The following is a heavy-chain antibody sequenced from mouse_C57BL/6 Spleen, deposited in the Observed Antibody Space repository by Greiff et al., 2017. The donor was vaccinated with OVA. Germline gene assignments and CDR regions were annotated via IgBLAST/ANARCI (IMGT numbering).Heavy chain of an antibody. CDR1: GYTFTGYW. Sequence: VMLVESGAELMKPGASVKLSCKATGYTFTGYWIEWVKQRPGHGLEWIGEILPGSGSTTYNEKFKGKATFTADTSSNTAYMQLSSLTTEDSAIYYCARWVSSYWYFDVWGTGTTVTVSS. CDR2: ILPGSGST. CDR3: ARWVSSYWYFDV. D-gene: IGHD1-1*01. V-gene: IGHV1-9*01. J-gene: IGHJ1*03.